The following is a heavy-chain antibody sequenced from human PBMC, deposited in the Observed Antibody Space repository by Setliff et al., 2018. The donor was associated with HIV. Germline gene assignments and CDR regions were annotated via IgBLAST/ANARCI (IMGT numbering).Heavy chain of an antibody. V-gene: IGHV1-18*01. CDR3: ARANLWLGDLPPNYFDY. CDR2: ISTYRDET. CDR1: GYTFTTYG. J-gene: IGHJ4*02. Sequence: ASVKVSCKASGYTFTTYGLSWVRQAPGQGLEWMGWISTYRDETSYSQNLQGRLTMTTDTSTGTAYMELRSLRSEDTAVYYCARANLWLGDLPPNYFDYWGQGTLVTVSS. D-gene: IGHD3-10*01.